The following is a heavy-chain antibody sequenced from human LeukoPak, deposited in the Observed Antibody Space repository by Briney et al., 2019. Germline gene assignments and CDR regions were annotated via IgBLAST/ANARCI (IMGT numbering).Heavy chain of an antibody. CDR2: INHSGST. Sequence: SETLSLTCAVYGGSFSGYYWSWIRQPPGKGLEWIGEINHSGSTNYNPSLKSRVTISVDTSKNQFSLKLSSVTAADTAVYYCARGGLRIRLSVWDYYYYGMDVWGQGTTVTVSS. CDR3: ARGGLRIRLSVWDYYYYGMDV. V-gene: IGHV4-34*01. CDR1: GGSFSGYY. D-gene: IGHD4-17*01. J-gene: IGHJ6*02.